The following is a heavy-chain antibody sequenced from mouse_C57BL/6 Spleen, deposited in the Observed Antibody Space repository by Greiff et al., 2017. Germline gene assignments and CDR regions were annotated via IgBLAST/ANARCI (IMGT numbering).Heavy chain of an antibody. CDR3: ARSRTGTEFAY. Sequence: QVQLQQSGPELVKPGASVKISCKASGYAFSSSWMNWVKQRPGKGLEWIGRIYPGDGDTNYNGKFKGKATLTADKSSRTAYMQLSSLTSEDSAVYSCARSRTGTEFAYWGQGTLVTVSA. D-gene: IGHD4-1*01. J-gene: IGHJ3*01. CDR2: IYPGDGDT. CDR1: GYAFSSSW. V-gene: IGHV1-82*01.